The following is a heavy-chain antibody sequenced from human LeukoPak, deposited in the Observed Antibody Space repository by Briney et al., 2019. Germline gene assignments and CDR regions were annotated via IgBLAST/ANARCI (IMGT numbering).Heavy chain of an antibody. Sequence: PGESLRLSCAASGFTFSGSWMSWVRQAPGKGLEWVASINQDGGEKYSLDSVKGRFTISRDNAKNSLYLQINSLRAEDTAVYYCARDRHYDFWSGYYTPFNSWGQGTLVTVSS. CDR1: GFTFSGSW. J-gene: IGHJ4*02. V-gene: IGHV3-7*03. D-gene: IGHD3-3*01. CDR3: ARDRHYDFWSGYYTPFNS. CDR2: INQDGGEK.